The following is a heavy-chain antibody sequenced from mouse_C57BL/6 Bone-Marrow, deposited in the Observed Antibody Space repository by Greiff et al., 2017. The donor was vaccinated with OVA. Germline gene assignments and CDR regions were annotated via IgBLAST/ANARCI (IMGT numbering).Heavy chain of an antibody. D-gene: IGHD1-1*01. CDR2: INPYNGGT. CDR1: GYTFTDYY. Sequence: EVQLQQSGPVLVKPGASVKMSCKASGYTFTDYYMNWVKQSHGKSLEWIGVINPYNGGTSYNQKFKGKATLTVDKSSSTAYMELNSLTSEDSAVYYCARRGAHYYGSRTEFAYWGQGTLVTVSA. V-gene: IGHV1-19*01. CDR3: ARRGAHYYGSRTEFAY. J-gene: IGHJ3*01.